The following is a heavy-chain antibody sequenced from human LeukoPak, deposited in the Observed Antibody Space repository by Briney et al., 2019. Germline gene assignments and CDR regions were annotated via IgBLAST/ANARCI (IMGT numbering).Heavy chain of an antibody. CDR3: AREAVPAPDYYYGMDV. Sequence: GGSLRLSCAASGFTVSSNYMSWVRQAPGKGLEWVSVIYSGGSTYYADSVKGRFTISRHNSKNTLYLQMNSLRAEDTAVYYWAREAVPAPDYYYGMDVWGQGTTVTVSS. CDR1: GFTVSSNY. D-gene: IGHD2-2*01. J-gene: IGHJ6*02. V-gene: IGHV3-53*04. CDR2: IYSGGST.